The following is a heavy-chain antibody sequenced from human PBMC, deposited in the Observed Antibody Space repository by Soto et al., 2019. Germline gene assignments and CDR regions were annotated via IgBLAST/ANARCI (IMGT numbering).Heavy chain of an antibody. CDR2: ITVIFGTP. CDR3: TREGGDHGAFDF. Sequence: VQLVQSGAEVKKPGSSVKVSCKASVGTFSSYTISWVRQAPGQGLEWVGGITVIFGTPNYAQKVQGRVTITADKSTGTAYRELSSLRAEDTAIYYCTREGGDHGAFDFWGQGTLVTVSS. J-gene: IGHJ4*02. V-gene: IGHV1-69*06. D-gene: IGHD3-16*01. CDR1: VGTFSSYT.